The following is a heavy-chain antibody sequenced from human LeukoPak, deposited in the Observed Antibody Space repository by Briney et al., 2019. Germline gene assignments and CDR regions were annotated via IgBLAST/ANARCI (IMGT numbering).Heavy chain of an antibody. CDR3: ARVVGSYYYYMDV. J-gene: IGHJ6*03. CDR1: GGSISSYY. V-gene: IGHV4-59*01. Sequence: PSETLSLTCTVSGGSISSYYWSWIRQPPGRGLEWIGYIYYSGSTNYNPSLKSRVTISVDTSKNQFSLKLSSVTAADTAVYYCARVVGSYYYYMDVWGKGTTVTVSS. CDR2: IYYSGST. D-gene: IGHD2-15*01.